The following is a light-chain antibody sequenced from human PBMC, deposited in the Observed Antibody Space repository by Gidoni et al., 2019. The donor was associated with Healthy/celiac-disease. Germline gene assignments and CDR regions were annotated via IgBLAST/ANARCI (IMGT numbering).Light chain of an antibody. V-gene: IGKV3-15*01. CDR3: QQYKNWPWT. J-gene: IGKJ1*01. CDR1: PSVSSN. CDR2: GAS. Sequence: EIVMTQSPATLSVSPGERATLSCRASPSVSSNLAWYQQKPGQAPRLLIYGASTRATGIPARFSGSGSGTEFTLTISSLQSEDFAVYYCQQYKNWPWTFXXXTKVEIK.